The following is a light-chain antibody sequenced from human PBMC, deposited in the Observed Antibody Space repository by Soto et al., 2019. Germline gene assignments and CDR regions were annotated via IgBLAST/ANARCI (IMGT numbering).Light chain of an antibody. Sequence: EIVLTQSPATLSLSPGERATLSCRASQSVSSYLAWYQQKPGQAPRLLIYDASNRATGIPARFSGSGSGTDFTLTISSLEPEEFAVYYCQQRSNWSPAFGQGTKLEIK. CDR3: QQRSNWSPA. CDR2: DAS. V-gene: IGKV3-11*01. J-gene: IGKJ2*01. CDR1: QSVSSY.